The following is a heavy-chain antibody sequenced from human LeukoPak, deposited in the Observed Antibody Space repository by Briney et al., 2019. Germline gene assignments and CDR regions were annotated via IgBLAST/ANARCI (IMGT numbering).Heavy chain of an antibody. D-gene: IGHD3-10*01. Sequence: KPGGSLRLSCAATGFTFSIYSMNGVRQAPGKGLEWVSSISSGSSYISYADSVKGRFTISRDNAKNSLYLQMNSLRAEDTAVYYCARDPYASGNGDEFDYWGQGTLVTVSS. CDR1: GFTFSIYS. J-gene: IGHJ4*02. V-gene: IGHV3-21*01. CDR2: ISSGSSYI. CDR3: ARDPYASGNGDEFDY.